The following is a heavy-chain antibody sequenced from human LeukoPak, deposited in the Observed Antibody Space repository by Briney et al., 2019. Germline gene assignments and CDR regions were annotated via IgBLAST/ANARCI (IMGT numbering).Heavy chain of an antibody. CDR1: GFTFSSYA. Sequence: PGGSLRLSCAASGFTFSSYAMSWVRQAPGKGLEWVSGISGGGGSTYYADSVKGRFTLSRDNAKNSLYLQMNSLRAEDTAVYYCARMGYDILTGYYISFDYWGQGTLVTVSS. CDR2: ISGGGGST. V-gene: IGHV3-23*01. CDR3: ARMGYDILTGYYISFDY. D-gene: IGHD3-9*01. J-gene: IGHJ4*02.